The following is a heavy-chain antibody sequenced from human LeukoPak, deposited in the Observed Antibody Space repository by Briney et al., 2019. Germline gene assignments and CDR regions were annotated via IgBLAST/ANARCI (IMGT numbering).Heavy chain of an antibody. V-gene: IGHV3-33*03. J-gene: IGHJ4*02. CDR1: GFTFSDYA. D-gene: IGHD5-18*01. CDR2: VYHDGSNT. CDR3: TKDRDVRIYSSGYGIYDS. Sequence: GGSLRLSCATSGFTFSDYAMHWVRQAPGKGPEWLAVVYHDGSNTYYADSVKGRFTIYREMSNNTLYLQMNSLRAEDTALYFCTKDRDVRIYSSGYGIYDSWDQGTLVTVSS.